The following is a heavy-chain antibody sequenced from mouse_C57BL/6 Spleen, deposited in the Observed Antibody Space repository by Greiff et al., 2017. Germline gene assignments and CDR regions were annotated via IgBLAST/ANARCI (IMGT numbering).Heavy chain of an antibody. CDR2: FYPGSGSI. Sequence: QVQLKQSGAELVKPGASVKLSCKASGYTFPEYTIHWVKQRSGQGLEWLGWFYPGSGSIKYNEKFKDKAPLTADKSSSTVYMELSRLTSGDSAVXFCARHGYDYGKGYAMDDWGQGTSVTVSS. CDR1: GYTFPEYT. D-gene: IGHD2-4*01. J-gene: IGHJ4*01. CDR3: ARHGYDYGKGYAMDD. V-gene: IGHV1-62-2*01.